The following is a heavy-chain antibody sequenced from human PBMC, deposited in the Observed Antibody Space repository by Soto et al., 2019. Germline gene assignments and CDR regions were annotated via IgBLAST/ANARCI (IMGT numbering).Heavy chain of an antibody. Sequence: EVLLVESGGGLIQPGGSLRLSCAASGFTASDNAMSWVRQAPGKGLEWVSLIDSGGSTYYADSVKGRFTISRDNPKNMLFLQMNSLRAEDMAVYYCARGGALDVWGQGTTVTVSS. CDR2: IDSGGST. D-gene: IGHD3-16*01. CDR1: GFTASDNA. V-gene: IGHV3-53*01. J-gene: IGHJ6*02. CDR3: ARGGALDV.